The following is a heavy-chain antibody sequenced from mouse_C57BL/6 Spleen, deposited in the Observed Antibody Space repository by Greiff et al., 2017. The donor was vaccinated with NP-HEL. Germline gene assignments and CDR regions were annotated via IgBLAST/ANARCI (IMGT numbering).Heavy chain of an antibody. Sequence: VQLKQSVAELVRPGASVKLSCTASGFNIKNTYMHWVKQRPEQGLEWIGRIDPANGNTNYAPKFQGKATITADTSSNTAYLQLSSLTSEDTAIYYCARPHYYGSSLWYFDVWGTGTTVTVSS. V-gene: IGHV14-3*01. D-gene: IGHD1-1*01. J-gene: IGHJ1*03. CDR1: GFNIKNTY. CDR3: ARPHYYGSSLWYFDV. CDR2: IDPANGNT.